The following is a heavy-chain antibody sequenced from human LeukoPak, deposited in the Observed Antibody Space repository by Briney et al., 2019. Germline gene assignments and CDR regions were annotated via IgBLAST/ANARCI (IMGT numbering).Heavy chain of an antibody. CDR3: AHLPNGHDDYGDYRLAYYFDY. V-gene: IGHV1-24*01. CDR1: GYTLTELS. J-gene: IGHJ4*02. Sequence: ASVKVSCKVSGYTLTELSMHWVRQAPGKGLEWMGGFDPEHGETVYAQKFQGRLTMTEDTSTHTAYMELSSLRSEDTAVYYCAHLPNGHDDYGDYRLAYYFDYWGQGTLVTVSS. CDR2: FDPEHGET. D-gene: IGHD4-17*01.